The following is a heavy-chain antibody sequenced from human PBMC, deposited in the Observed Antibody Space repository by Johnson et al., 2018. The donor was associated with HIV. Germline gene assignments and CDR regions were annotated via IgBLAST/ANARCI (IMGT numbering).Heavy chain of an antibody. Sequence: VQVVESGGGLVQPGGSLRLSCAVSGFTFSNYAMSWVRQTPGKRLEWVSALSDSGGTTYYADSVKGRFTLSRDNSKDTLYLQVNSLRGEDTALYYCIKETGANSAFDIWGQGTTVTVSS. J-gene: IGHJ3*02. CDR2: LSDSGGTT. CDR1: GFTFSNYA. D-gene: IGHD4/OR15-4a*01. V-gene: IGHV3-23*04. CDR3: IKETGANSAFDI.